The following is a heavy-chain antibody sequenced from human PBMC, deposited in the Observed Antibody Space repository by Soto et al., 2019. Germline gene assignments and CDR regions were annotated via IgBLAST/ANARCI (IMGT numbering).Heavy chain of an antibody. Sequence: QVQLQESGPGLVKPSETLSLTCTVSGGSISSYYWSWIRQPPGKGLEWIGYIYYSGSTNYNPSLKSRVTISVDTSKSQFALKLSSVTAADTAVYYCARGAVTTSLLDYWGQGTLVTVSS. V-gene: IGHV4-59*01. D-gene: IGHD4-17*01. CDR1: GGSISSYY. CDR3: ARGAVTTSLLDY. J-gene: IGHJ4*02. CDR2: IYYSGST.